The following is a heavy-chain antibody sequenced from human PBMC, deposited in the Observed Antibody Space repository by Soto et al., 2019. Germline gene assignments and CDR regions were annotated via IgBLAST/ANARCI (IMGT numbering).Heavy chain of an antibody. V-gene: IGHV1-3*01. CDR2: INAGNGNT. Sequence: GASVKVSCKASEYTFTSYAMHWVRQAPGQRLEWMGWINAGNGNTKYSQKFQGRVTITRDTSASTAYMELSSLRSEDTAVYYCARDSSGWYFWFDPWGQGTLVTVSS. CDR3: ARDSSGWYFWFDP. D-gene: IGHD6-19*01. CDR1: EYTFTSYA. J-gene: IGHJ5*02.